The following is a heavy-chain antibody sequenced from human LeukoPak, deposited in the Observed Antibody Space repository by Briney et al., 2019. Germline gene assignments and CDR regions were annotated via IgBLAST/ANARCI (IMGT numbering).Heavy chain of an antibody. D-gene: IGHD3-22*01. Sequence: ASVKVSCKASGYTFTSYGISWVRQAPGQGLEWIGLISAYNGNTNYAQKLQGRVTMTTDTSTSTAYMELRSLRSDDTAVYYCARDLHPDYYDTTELDYWGQGTLVTVSS. J-gene: IGHJ4*02. V-gene: IGHV1-18*01. CDR2: ISAYNGNT. CDR3: ARDLHPDYYDTTELDY. CDR1: GYTFTSYG.